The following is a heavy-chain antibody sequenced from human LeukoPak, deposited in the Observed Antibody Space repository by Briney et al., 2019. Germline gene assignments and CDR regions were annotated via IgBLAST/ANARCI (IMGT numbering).Heavy chain of an antibody. D-gene: IGHD3-22*01. Sequence: PSETLSLTCTVSGGSISRGSYHWARNAPPPGKGLGWIGNIYYTGATYSNPSLKSRVTISIDTSKNHFSLKLSSVTAADTAVYYCARHDNSGLDFWGQGTLVTVSS. V-gene: IGHV4-39*01. CDR3: ARHDNSGLDF. J-gene: IGHJ4*02. CDR2: IYYTGAT. CDR1: GGSISRGSYH.